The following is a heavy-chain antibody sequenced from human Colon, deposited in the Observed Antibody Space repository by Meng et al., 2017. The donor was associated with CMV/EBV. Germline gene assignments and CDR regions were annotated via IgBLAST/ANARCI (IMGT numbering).Heavy chain of an antibody. D-gene: IGHD2-2*02. J-gene: IGHJ6*02. V-gene: IGHV3-23*01. CDR3: AKDGVYCSRASCYTPPGYFHAMDI. Sequence: GESLKISCAASGFTFSSSAMTWVRQAPGKGPEWVALISGSGSTTDYADSVKGRFTISRDNSKNMLHLQMNSLRAEDTAVYYCAKDGVYCSRASCYTPPGYFHAMDIWGQGTTVTVSS. CDR1: GFTFSSSA. CDR2: ISGSGSTT.